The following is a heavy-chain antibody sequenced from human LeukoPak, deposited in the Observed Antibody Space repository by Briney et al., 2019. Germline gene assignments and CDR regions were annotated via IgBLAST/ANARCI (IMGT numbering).Heavy chain of an antibody. J-gene: IGHJ5*02. CDR2: LSQFFRTT. CDR1: GGTFSSYP. D-gene: IGHD3-10*01. V-gene: IGHV1-69*05. Sequence: SVKVSCKASGGTFSSYPISWVRQAPGQGLEWMGGLSQFFRTTNYTQKFQGRLTISTDESSTTAYMELSDLRSDDTAIYYCATSGSGRSWDWFAPWGQGTSLTVSS. CDR3: ATSGSGRSWDWFAP.